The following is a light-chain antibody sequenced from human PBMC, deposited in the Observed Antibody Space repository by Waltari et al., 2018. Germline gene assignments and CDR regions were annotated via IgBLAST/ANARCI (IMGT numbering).Light chain of an antibody. V-gene: IGLV2-14*03. CDR2: DVS. Sequence: QSALTQPASVSGSPGQSITISCTGTSSAVGGYNSVSWYQQHPGKAPKLLIYDVSNRPSGVSNRFTGSKSGNPASLTISGLQAEDEADYYCSSYTSSNTLGFGTGTKVTVL. J-gene: IGLJ1*01. CDR3: SSYTSSNTLG. CDR1: SSAVGGYNS.